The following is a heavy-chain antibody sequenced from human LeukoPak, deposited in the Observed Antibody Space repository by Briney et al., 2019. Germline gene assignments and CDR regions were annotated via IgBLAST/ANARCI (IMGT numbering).Heavy chain of an antibody. CDR1: GCTFSNYG. V-gene: IGHV3-23*01. CDR3: ARDERLLSFLK. D-gene: IGHD3-3*01. J-gene: IGHJ4*02. Sequence: GGTLRVSCAASGCTFSNYGLSWVRQAPGKGLEWVSGITGSGGSTYYADSVKGRFTISRDNSKNTLYLQMNSLRAEDTAIYYCARDERLLSFLKWGQGTLVTVSS. CDR2: ITGSGGST.